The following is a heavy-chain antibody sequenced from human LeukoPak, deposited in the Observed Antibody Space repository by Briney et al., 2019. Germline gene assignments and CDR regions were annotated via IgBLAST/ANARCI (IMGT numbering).Heavy chain of an antibody. J-gene: IGHJ6*03. CDR2: INPNSGGT. V-gene: IGHV1-2*02. CDR1: GYTFTGYY. Sequence: GASVKVSCKASGYTFTGYYMHWVRQAPGQGLEWMGWINPNSGGTNYAQKFQGRVTMTRDTSISTAYMELSSLRSEDTAVYYCARDRTPSGYYYYYMDVWGKGTTVTVSS. CDR3: ARDRTPSGYYYYYMDV. D-gene: IGHD2-15*01.